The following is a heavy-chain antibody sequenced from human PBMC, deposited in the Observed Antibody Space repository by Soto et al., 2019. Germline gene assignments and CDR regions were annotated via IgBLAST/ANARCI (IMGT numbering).Heavy chain of an antibody. D-gene: IGHD2-15*01. CDR1: GFTVSSNY. V-gene: IGHV3-53*01. J-gene: IGHJ6*02. Sequence: GGSLRLSCAASGFTVSSNYMSWVRQAPGKGLEWVSVIYSGGSTYYADSVKGRFTISRDNSKNTLYRQMNSLRAEDTAVYYCARDSRYCSGGSCNGRGGYYYYYYGMDVWGQGTTVTVSS. CDR2: IYSGGST. CDR3: ARDSRYCSGGSCNGRGGYYYYYYGMDV.